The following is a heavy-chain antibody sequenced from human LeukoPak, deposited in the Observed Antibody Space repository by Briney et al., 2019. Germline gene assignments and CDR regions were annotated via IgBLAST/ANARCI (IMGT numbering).Heavy chain of an antibody. J-gene: IGHJ4*02. D-gene: IGHD1-26*01. Sequence: GRSLRLSCGAAGGIIDDYAMKWVGQAAGGGVEGGSGISGNSGSIDYAGSVKGRFTISRENAKNSLYLQMNRLRAGETALYYFITAICAVAGSGRGPTSFDFDYWGQGTLVTVSS. CDR2: ISGNSGSI. CDR3: ITAICAVAGSGRGPTSFDFDY. CDR1: GGIIDDYA. V-gene: IGHV3-9*01.